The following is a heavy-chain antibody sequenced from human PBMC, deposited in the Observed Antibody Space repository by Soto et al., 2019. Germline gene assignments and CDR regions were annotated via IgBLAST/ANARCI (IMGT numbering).Heavy chain of an antibody. CDR2: FYYSGST. D-gene: IGHD3-22*01. CDR1: GGSLSSSPSY. CDR3: ARYYDSSGYYPGALDI. Sequence: SETLSLTCTVSGGSLSSSPSYWGWIRQPPGKGLEWIGTFYYSGSTYYNPSLKSRVTISVDTSKNQFSLKLNSVTAADTAVYYRARYYDSSGYYPGALDIWGQGTMVTVSS. J-gene: IGHJ3*02. V-gene: IGHV4-39*01.